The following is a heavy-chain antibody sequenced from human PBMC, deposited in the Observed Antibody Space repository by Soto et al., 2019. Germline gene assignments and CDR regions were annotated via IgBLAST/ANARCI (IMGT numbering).Heavy chain of an antibody. CDR2: IYHSGNS. J-gene: IGHJ4*02. CDR3: AREGRYHYYDSSGYGEPGAHFDY. CDR1: GDSISSDNW. D-gene: IGHD3-22*01. V-gene: IGHV4-4*02. Sequence: PSETLSLTCVVSGDSISSDNWWTWVRQPPGKGLEWIGEIYHSGNSNYNPSLKSRVTISLDKSKNHFSLKLSSVTAADTAVYYCAREGRYHYYDSSGYGEPGAHFDYWGQGTLVTVSS.